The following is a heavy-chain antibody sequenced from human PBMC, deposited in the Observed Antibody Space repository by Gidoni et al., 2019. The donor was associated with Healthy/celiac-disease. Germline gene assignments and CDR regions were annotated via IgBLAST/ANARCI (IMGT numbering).Heavy chain of an antibody. J-gene: IGHJ4*02. Sequence: QVQLVQSGAEVKKPGSSVKVSCKASGGTFSSSAIRWVRQAPGQGLEWMGGIIPIFGTANYAQKFQGRVTITADESTSTAYMELSSLRSEDTAVYYCARTHYYCSSTSCYGWNFDYWGQGTLVTVSS. CDR2: IIPIFGTA. D-gene: IGHD2-2*01. CDR3: ARTHYYCSSTSCYGWNFDY. V-gene: IGHV1-69*01. CDR1: GGTFSSSA.